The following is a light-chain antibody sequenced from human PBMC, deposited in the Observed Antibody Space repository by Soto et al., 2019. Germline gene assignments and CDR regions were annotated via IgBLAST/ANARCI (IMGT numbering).Light chain of an antibody. Sequence: EIVMTQSPATLSVSPGDRATLSCRASQSVDNDLAWYQQKPGQAPRLLIYGASSRATGIPDRFSGSGSGTDFTLTISRLEPEDFAVYYCQQWDTFGQGTKVDI. CDR1: QSVDND. J-gene: IGKJ1*01. CDR2: GAS. CDR3: QQWDT. V-gene: IGKV3D-15*01.